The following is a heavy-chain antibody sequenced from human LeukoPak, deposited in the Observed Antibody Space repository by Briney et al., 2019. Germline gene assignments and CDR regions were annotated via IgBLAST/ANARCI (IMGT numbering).Heavy chain of an antibody. D-gene: IGHD2-15*01. J-gene: IGHJ4*02. CDR3: TVVVVAAIPTFFDY. V-gene: IGHV1-69*04. CDR2: IIPILGIA. CDR1: GYTFTSYD. Sequence: GASVKVSCKASGYTFTSYDINWVRQATGQGLEWMGRIIPILGIANYAQKFQGRVTITADKSTSTAYMELSSLRSEDTAVYYCTVVVVAAIPTFFDYWGQGTLVTVSS.